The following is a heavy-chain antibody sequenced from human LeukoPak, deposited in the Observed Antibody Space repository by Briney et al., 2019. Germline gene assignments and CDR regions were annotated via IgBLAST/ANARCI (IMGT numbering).Heavy chain of an antibody. Sequence: ASVKVSCKASGGTFSNYRITWVRHAPGQGLEWVGRIIPILGIANYTQKFQGRVTITADKYTSTVYMELSSLRSEDTAVYYCASQADRYRSGWSLLLDYWGQGTLVTVSS. D-gene: IGHD6-19*01. J-gene: IGHJ4*02. CDR1: GGTFSNYR. CDR2: IIPILGIA. V-gene: IGHV1-69*02. CDR3: ASQADRYRSGWSLLLDY.